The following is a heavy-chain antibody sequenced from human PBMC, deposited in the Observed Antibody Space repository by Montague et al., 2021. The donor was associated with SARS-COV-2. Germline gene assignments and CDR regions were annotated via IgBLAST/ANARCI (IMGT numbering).Heavy chain of an antibody. Sequence: CAISGDSVSSNIATWNWIRQSPSRGLEWLGMTYYRSKWYNDYAESVKGRITIDPDTSKHQFSLHLNSVTPEDTAVYYCARLKVAPNGGWNWFDPWGQGILVTVSS. CDR1: GDSVSSNIAT. D-gene: IGHD6-19*01. CDR3: ARLKVAPNGGWNWFDP. J-gene: IGHJ5*02. CDR2: TYYRSKWYN. V-gene: IGHV6-1*01.